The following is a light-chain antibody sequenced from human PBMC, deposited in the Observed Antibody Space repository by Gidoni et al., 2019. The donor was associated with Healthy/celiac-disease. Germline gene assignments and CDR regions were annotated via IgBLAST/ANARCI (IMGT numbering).Light chain of an antibody. CDR3: CSYAGSSTSWV. J-gene: IGLJ3*02. Sequence: QSALTQPASVSGSPGQSITISCTGTISDVGSYNLVSWYQQHPGKDPKLMIYEVSKRPSGVSNRFSGSKSGNTASLTISGLQAEDEADYYCCSYAGSSTSWVFGGGTKLTVL. CDR2: EVS. CDR1: ISDVGSYNL. V-gene: IGLV2-23*02.